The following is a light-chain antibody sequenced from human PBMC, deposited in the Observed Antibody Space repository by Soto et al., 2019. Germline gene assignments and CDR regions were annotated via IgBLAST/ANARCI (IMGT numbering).Light chain of an antibody. CDR3: QHYNSYSEA. V-gene: IGKV1-5*03. CDR1: QAIKRW. Sequence: EIQITQSPSNLSGFGRDRIPITCRAKQAIKRWLAWYQQKPGKAPKLLIYKASTLKSGVPSRFSGSGSGTEFTLTISSLQPDDFATYYCQHYNSYSEAFGQGTKVELK. CDR2: KAS. J-gene: IGKJ1*01.